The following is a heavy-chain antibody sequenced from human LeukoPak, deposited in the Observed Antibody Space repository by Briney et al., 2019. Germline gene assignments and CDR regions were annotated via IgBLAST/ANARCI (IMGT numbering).Heavy chain of an antibody. CDR3: ARDGRWLQLGFDP. CDR1: GGSIISSSYY. CDR2: IYYSGST. Sequence: SETLSLTCTVSGGSIISSSYYWGWIRQPPGKGLEWIGSIYYSGSTYCNPSLKSRVTISVDTSKNQFSLKLSSVTAADTAVYYCARDGRWLQLGFDPWGQGTLVTVSS. J-gene: IGHJ5*02. V-gene: IGHV4-39*07. D-gene: IGHD5-24*01.